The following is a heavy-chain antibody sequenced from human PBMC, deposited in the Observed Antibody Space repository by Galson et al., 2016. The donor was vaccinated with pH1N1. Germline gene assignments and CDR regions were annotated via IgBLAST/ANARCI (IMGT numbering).Heavy chain of an antibody. CDR1: GYSFTNYG. CDR3: ARGDVDTPMVSDAFDI. D-gene: IGHD5-18*01. CDR2: ISAYNGDT. Sequence: SVKVSCKASGYSFTNYGIIWVRQAPGQGPYWMGWISAYNGDTHYEQKFQDRVTMTTDTLTSTAYMELTSLRSDDTAVYYCARGDVDTPMVSDAFDIWGQGTLVTVSS. V-gene: IGHV1-18*04. J-gene: IGHJ3*02.